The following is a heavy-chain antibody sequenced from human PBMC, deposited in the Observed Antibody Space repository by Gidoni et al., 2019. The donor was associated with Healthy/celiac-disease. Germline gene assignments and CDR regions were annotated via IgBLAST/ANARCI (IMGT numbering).Heavy chain of an antibody. CDR2: ISSSGSTT. J-gene: IGHJ5*02. CDR1: GFTCSDHY. V-gene: IGHV3-11*01. CDR3: ARDWAYRINWFDP. Sequence: QVQLVESGGGLVKPGGSLRLSCADSGFTCSDHYMSWIRQAPGKGLEWVPYISSSGSTTYYADSVKRRFTISRDNAKNSLYLQITSLRAEDTAVYYCARDWAYRINWFDPWGQGTLVTVSS. D-gene: IGHD1-26*01.